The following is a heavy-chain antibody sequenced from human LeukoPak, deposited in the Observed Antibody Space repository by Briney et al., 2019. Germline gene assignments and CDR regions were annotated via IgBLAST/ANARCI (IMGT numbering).Heavy chain of an antibody. CDR3: ARVDYRNLSYYMDV. CDR2: IYTSGST. V-gene: IGHV4-61*02. Sequence: SQTLSLTCTVSGGSISSGSYYWSWIRQPAGKGLEWIGRIYTSGSTNYNPSLKSRVTISVDTSKNQFSLKLSSVTAADTAVYYRARVDYRNLSYYMDVWGKGTTVTVSS. D-gene: IGHD3-16*01. CDR1: GGSISSGSYY. J-gene: IGHJ6*03.